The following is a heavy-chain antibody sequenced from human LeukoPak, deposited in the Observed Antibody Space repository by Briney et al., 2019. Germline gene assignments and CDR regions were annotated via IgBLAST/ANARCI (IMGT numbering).Heavy chain of an antibody. V-gene: IGHV4-59*08. J-gene: IGHJ4*02. CDR1: GGSISSYY. D-gene: IGHD6-13*01. Sequence: SETLSLTCTVSGGSISSYYWSWIRQPPGKGLEWIGYIYYSGSTNYNPSLKSRVTISVDTSKNQFSLKLSSVTAADTAVYYCARLRGIAAAPYYFDYWAREPWSPSPQ. CDR2: IYYSGST. CDR3: ARLRGIAAAPYYFDY.